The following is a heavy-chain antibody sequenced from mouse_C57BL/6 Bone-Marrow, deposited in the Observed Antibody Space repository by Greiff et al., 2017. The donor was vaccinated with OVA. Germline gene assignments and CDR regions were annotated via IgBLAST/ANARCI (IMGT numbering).Heavy chain of an antibody. Sequence: EVQLVESGPGLVKPSQSLSLTCSVTGYSITSGYYWNWIRQFPGNKLEWMGYISYDGSNNYNPSLKNRISITRDTSKNQFFLKLNSVTTEDTATYYCASAGRGRFAYWGQGTLVTVSA. CDR2: ISYDGSN. CDR3: ASAGRGRFAY. CDR1: GYSITSGYY. D-gene: IGHD3-3*01. V-gene: IGHV3-6*01. J-gene: IGHJ3*01.